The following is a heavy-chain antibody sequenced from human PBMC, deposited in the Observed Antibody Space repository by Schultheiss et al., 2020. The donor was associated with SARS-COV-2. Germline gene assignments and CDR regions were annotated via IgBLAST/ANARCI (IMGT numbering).Heavy chain of an antibody. CDR3: ARALDLQMPLYYYYGMDV. Sequence: ASVKVSCKASGYTFTSYGISWVRQAPGQGLEWMGWISAYNGNTNYAQKLQGRVTMTTDTSTSTAYMGLRSLRSDDTAVYYCARALDLQMPLYYYYGMDVWGQGTTVTVSS. CDR2: ISAYNGNT. D-gene: IGHD2-2*01. CDR1: GYTFTSYG. V-gene: IGHV1-18*01. J-gene: IGHJ6*02.